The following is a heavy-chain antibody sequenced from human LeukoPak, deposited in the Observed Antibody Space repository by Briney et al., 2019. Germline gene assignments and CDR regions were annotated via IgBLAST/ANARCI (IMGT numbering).Heavy chain of an antibody. CDR1: GGTFSSYA. Sequence: SVKVSCKASGGTFSSYAISWVRQAPGQGLEWMGGIIPIFGTANYAQKFQGRVTITTDESTSTAYMELSSLRSEDTAVYYCARDEGGRNWNYGTAFDIWGQGTMVTVSS. CDR2: IIPIFGTA. CDR3: ARDEGGRNWNYGTAFDI. D-gene: IGHD1-7*01. V-gene: IGHV1-69*05. J-gene: IGHJ3*02.